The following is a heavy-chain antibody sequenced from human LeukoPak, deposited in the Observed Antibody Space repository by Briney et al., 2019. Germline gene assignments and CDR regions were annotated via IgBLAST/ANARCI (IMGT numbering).Heavy chain of an antibody. V-gene: IGHV1-3*01. CDR3: AVADYGDY. CDR2: INAGNGNT. CDR1: GYTFTSYA. Sequence: ASVKVSCKASGYTFTSYAMHWVRQAPGQRLEWMGWINAGNGNTKYLQKFQGRVTFTRDTSASTAYMELSSLRSEDTAAYYCAVADYGDYWGQGTLVTVSS. D-gene: IGHD5-12*01. J-gene: IGHJ4*02.